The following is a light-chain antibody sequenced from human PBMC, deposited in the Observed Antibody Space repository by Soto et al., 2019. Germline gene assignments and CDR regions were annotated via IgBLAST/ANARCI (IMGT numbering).Light chain of an antibody. J-gene: IGKJ4*01. CDR3: QQRSDWPST. V-gene: IGKV3-11*01. CDR1: QSVGSY. CDR2: DAS. Sequence: EIVLTQSPATLSLSPGDRATLSCRASQSVGSYLGWYQQRPGQAPRLLIYDASNRATGIPARFSGSGSGTDFSLPISSLEPEEFAVYYCQQRSDWPSTFGGGTKVEIK.